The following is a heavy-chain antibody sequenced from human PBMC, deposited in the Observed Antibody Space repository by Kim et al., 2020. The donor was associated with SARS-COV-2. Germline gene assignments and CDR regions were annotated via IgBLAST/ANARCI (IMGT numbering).Heavy chain of an antibody. D-gene: IGHD3-10*01. Sequence: GGSLRLSCAASGFTFNTYFMHWVRQAPGKGLVWVSRINSDGSSTSYADSVKGRFTISRDNAENTLYLQMSSLRAEDTAVYYCARGLHYYGSGSVGDYWGQRTLLTVSS. CDR3: ARGLHYYGSGSVGDY. CDR1: GFTFNTYF. J-gene: IGHJ4*02. V-gene: IGHV3-74*01. CDR2: INSDGSST.